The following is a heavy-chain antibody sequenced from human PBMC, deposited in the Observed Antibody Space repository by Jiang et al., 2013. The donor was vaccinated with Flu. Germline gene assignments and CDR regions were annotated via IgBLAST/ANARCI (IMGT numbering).Heavy chain of an antibody. D-gene: IGHD3-22*01. CDR2: IYPDDADT. J-gene: IGHJ4*02. V-gene: IGHV5-51*01. Sequence: PGKGLEWMGIIYPDDADTRYSPSFQGQVTISADKSINTAYVQWSSLKASDTAMYYCARAPYYYDRRGYYYRFDYWGQGTLVTVSS. CDR3: ARAPYYYDRRGYYYRFDY.